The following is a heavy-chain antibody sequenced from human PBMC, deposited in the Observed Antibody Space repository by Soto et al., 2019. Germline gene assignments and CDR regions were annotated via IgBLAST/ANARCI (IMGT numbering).Heavy chain of an antibody. CDR2: IIPIFGIT. CDR3: AREPRDYYCGMDV. Sequence: ASVKVSCKASGGTFSSYAISWVRQAPGQGLEWMGGIIPIFGITNYAHELHGRLTIIWDASATTADMELRGLWSEDTAVYYCAREPRDYYCGMDVWGQGTTVTGSS. CDR1: GGTFSSYA. V-gene: IGHV1-69*13. J-gene: IGHJ6*02. D-gene: IGHD3-10*01.